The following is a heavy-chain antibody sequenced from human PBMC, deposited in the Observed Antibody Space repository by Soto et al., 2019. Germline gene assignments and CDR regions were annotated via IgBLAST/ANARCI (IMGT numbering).Heavy chain of an antibody. CDR3: AKESLFPSIQGIITN. CDR1: GGNFVGYG. Sequence: AGVPLRLCWRAAGGNFVGYGVSWVRQDPGKGLDWVSSLSSSGEKTYYSDSVRGRFTISRDNTKNTVYLQMNTLSADDTAVYFCAKESLFPSIQGIITNWGQGVVVTVSS. J-gene: IGHJ4*02. CDR2: LSSSGEKT. V-gene: IGHV3-23*01. D-gene: IGHD2-2*01.